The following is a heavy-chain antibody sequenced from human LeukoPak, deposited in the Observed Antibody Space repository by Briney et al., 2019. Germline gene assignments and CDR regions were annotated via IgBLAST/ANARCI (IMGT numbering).Heavy chain of an antibody. V-gene: IGHV1-8*02. Sequence: AASVTVSCKASGYTFTSYGINWVRQATGQGLEWMGWMNPNSGNTGYAQKFQGRVTMTRNTSISTAYMELSSLRSEDTAVYYCARGRPMITFGGVIAKYYYYGMDVWGQGTTVTVSS. CDR2: MNPNSGNT. J-gene: IGHJ6*02. CDR3: ARGRPMITFGGVIAKYYYYGMDV. D-gene: IGHD3-16*02. CDR1: GYTFTSYG.